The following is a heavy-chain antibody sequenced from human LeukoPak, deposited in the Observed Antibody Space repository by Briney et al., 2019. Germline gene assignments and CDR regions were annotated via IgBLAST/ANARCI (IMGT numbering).Heavy chain of an antibody. J-gene: IGHJ4*02. CDR2: ISYDGTNK. D-gene: IGHD4-17*01. V-gene: IGHV3-30*18. Sequence: GRSLRPSCAASGFTFINYGMHCVRQAPGKGLEWVAVISYDGTNKYYADSVKGRFTISRDNSKNTLYLQMNSLKPDDTAVYYCANYGDYQYFDYWGQGTPVTVSS. CDR3: ANYGDYQYFDY. CDR1: GFTFINYG.